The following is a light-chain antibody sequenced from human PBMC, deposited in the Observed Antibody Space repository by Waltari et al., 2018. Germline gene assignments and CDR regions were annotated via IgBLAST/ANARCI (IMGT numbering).Light chain of an antibody. CDR1: SGDVGAHNY. CDR2: DVS. V-gene: IGLV2-14*03. Sequence: QSVLTQSASVSGSPGQSITISCTGTSGDVGAHNYVSWHQQHPGKAPQLIIYDVSKRPSGVSNRISASKSGNTASLTISGLQAEGEAHYYCNSYTSSTNVVFGGGTKLTVL. CDR3: NSYTSSTNVV. J-gene: IGLJ2*01.